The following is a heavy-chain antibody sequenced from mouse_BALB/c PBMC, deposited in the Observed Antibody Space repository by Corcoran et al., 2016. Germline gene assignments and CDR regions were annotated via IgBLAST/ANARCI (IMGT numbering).Heavy chain of an antibody. CDR3: ATMVTMDY. V-gene: IGHV9-3-1*01. D-gene: IGHD2-2*01. J-gene: IGHJ4*01. CDR2: INTYTGEP. Sequence: QIQLVQSGPELKKPGETVKISCKASGYTFTNYGMNWVKQAPGKGLKWMGWINTYTGEPTYADDFKGRFAFYLETSASTAYLQINNLKNEDTATYFCATMVTMDYWGQGTSVTVSS. CDR1: GYTFTNYG.